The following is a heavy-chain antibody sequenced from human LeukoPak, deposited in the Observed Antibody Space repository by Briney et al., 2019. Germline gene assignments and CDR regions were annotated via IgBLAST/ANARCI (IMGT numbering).Heavy chain of an antibody. J-gene: IGHJ4*02. Sequence: QSGGSLRLSCVASGLNFNSRWMDWVRRAPGQGLEWVASIKEDGSETHYVDSVRGRFTISRDNDKNSLYLQMNNLRAEDTAMYYCARDGGWWRFDFWGQGALVTVS. CDR2: IKEDGSET. CDR1: GLNFNSRW. CDR3: ARDGGWWRFDF. D-gene: IGHD2-8*02. V-gene: IGHV3-7*03.